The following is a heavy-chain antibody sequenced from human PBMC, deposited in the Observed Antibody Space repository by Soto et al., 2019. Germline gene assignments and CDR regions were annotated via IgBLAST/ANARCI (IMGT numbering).Heavy chain of an antibody. J-gene: IGHJ4*02. V-gene: IGHV3-13*01. D-gene: IGHD6-13*01. CDR1: GFTFSSYD. CDR3: ASCSSWSYYLDY. Sequence: GGSLRLSCAASGFTFSSYDMHWVRQATGKGLEWVSAIGTAGDTYYPGSVKGRFTIYRENAKNSLYLQMNSLRAEDTAVYYCASCSSWSYYLDYWGQGTLVTVSS. CDR2: IGTAGDT.